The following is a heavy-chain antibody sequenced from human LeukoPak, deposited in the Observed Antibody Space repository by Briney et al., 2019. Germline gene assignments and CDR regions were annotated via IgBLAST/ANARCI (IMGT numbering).Heavy chain of an antibody. Sequence: GGSLRLSCAVSGFTFSSYAMHWVRQAPGKGLEWVAVISYDGSNKYYADSVKGRFTISRDNSKNTLYLQMNSLRAEDTAVYYCARGGAPYYFDYWGQGTLVTVSS. CDR3: ARGGAPYYFDY. V-gene: IGHV3-30-3*01. CDR2: ISYDGSNK. D-gene: IGHD3-16*01. CDR1: GFTFSSYA. J-gene: IGHJ4*02.